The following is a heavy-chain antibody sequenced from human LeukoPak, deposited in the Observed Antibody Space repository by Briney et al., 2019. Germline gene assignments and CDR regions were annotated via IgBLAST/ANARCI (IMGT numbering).Heavy chain of an antibody. CDR2: INAGGTST. CDR1: KFTFSTYW. J-gene: IGHJ6*03. Sequence: GGSLRLSCVASKFTFSTYWMHWVRQAPGKGLVWVSRINAGGTSTTYADSVKGRFTISRDSAKKTLYLQMNSLRAEDTAVYYCAGWDYYYMDVWGKGTTVTVSS. CDR3: AGWDYYYMDV. V-gene: IGHV3-74*01. D-gene: IGHD6-19*01.